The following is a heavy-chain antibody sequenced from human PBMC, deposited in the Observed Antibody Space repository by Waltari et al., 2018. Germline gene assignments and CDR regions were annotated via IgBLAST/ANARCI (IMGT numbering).Heavy chain of an antibody. CDR3: ARQGPTNYDFWSNAFDI. D-gene: IGHD3-3*01. CDR2: IYYSGST. CDR1: GGSISSSSYY. J-gene: IGHJ3*02. V-gene: IGHV4-39*01. Sequence: QVQLQESGPGLVKPSETLSLTCTVSGGSISSSSYYWGWIRQPPGKGLEWIGSIYYSGSTYYNPSLKGRVTISVDTSKNQFSLKLSSVTAADTAVYYCARQGPTNYDFWSNAFDIWGQGTMVTVSS.